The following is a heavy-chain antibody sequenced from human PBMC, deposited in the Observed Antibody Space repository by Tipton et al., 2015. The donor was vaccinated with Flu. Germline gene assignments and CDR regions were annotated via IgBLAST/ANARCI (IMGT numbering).Heavy chain of an antibody. CDR2: VYYSGST. Sequence: TLSLTCSVSGGSVSSGHYYWSWIRQPPGKGLEWIGYVYYSGSTNYNPSLKSRVTISVDTSKNQFSLRLNSVTAADTAVYYCARGARYLDFWGRGTLVTVSS. J-gene: IGHJ2*01. CDR3: ARGARYLDF. V-gene: IGHV4-61*01. CDR1: GGSVSSGHYY.